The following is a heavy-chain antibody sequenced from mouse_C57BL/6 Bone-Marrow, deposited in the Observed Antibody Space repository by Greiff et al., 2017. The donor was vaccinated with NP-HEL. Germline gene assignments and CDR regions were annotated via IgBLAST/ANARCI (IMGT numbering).Heavy chain of an antibody. CDR3: ASPHSYYAMDY. V-gene: IGHV5-17*01. CDR1: GFTFSDYG. J-gene: IGHJ4*01. CDR2: ISSGSSTI. Sequence: EVQLVESGGGLVKPGGSLKLSCAASGFTFSDYGMHWVRQAPEKGLEWVAYISSGSSTIYYADTVQGRFTISRDNAKNTLFLQMTSLRSEDTAMYYCASPHSYYAMDYWGQGTSVTVSS.